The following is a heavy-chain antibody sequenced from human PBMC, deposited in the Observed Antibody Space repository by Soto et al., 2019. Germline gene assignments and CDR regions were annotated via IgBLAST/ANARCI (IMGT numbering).Heavy chain of an antibody. J-gene: IGHJ5*02. D-gene: IGHD6-13*01. V-gene: IGHV4-34*01. CDR3: ARGTSHSIAAATLNWFDP. Sequence: PSETLSLTCAVYGGSFSGYYWSWIRQPPGKGLEWIGEINHSGSTNYNPSLKSRVTISVDTSKNQFSLKLSSVTAADTAVYYCARGTSHSIAAATLNWFDPWGQGTLVTVSS. CDR1: GGSFSGYY. CDR2: INHSGST.